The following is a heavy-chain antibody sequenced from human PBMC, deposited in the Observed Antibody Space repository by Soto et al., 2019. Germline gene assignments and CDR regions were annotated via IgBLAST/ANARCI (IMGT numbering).Heavy chain of an antibody. Sequence: QVQLVQSGAEVKKPGASVKVSCKASGYTFTGYDMHWVRQAPGHGLEWMGWISPNSGDTNYAQKFQGWVTMTRDTSISTAYMELSRLRSDDTAVYYCARTHCSSISCYVGSWDYWGQGTLVTVSS. D-gene: IGHD2-2*01. V-gene: IGHV1-2*04. CDR2: ISPNSGDT. J-gene: IGHJ4*02. CDR1: GYTFTGYD. CDR3: ARTHCSSISCYVGSWDY.